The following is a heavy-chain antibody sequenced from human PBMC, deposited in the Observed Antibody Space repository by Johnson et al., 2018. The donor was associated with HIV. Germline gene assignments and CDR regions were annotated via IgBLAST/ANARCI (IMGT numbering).Heavy chain of an antibody. CDR2: ISWNSGSI. J-gene: IGHJ3*02. CDR1: GFTFDDYA. Sequence: VQLVVSGGGLVQPGRSLRLSCAASGFTFDDYAMHWVRQAPGMGLEWVSGISWNSGSIGYANSVKGRFTISRDKSKNTLFLQLGSLRAEDMAVYYCARVGDGNNKNAFDIWGQGTMVTVSS. D-gene: IGHD5-24*01. V-gene: IGHV3-9*03. CDR3: ARVGDGNNKNAFDI.